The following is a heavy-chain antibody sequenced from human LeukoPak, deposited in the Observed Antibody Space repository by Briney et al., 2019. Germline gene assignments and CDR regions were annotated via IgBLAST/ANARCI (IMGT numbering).Heavy chain of an antibody. CDR1: GYTFTGYY. Sequence: ASVKVSCKASGYTFTGYYMHWVRQAPGQGLEWMGWINPNSGGTNYAQKFQGRVTMTRDTSISTAYVELSRLRSDDTAVYYCAREEDTAMVPFDYWGQGTLATVSS. J-gene: IGHJ4*02. CDR2: INPNSGGT. CDR3: AREEDTAMVPFDY. V-gene: IGHV1-2*02. D-gene: IGHD5-18*01.